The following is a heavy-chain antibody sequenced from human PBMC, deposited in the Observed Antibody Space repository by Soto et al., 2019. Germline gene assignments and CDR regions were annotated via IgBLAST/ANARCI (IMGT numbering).Heavy chain of an antibody. V-gene: IGHV3-21*01. J-gene: IGHJ4*02. CDR3: ARIGDTAMVTGYFDY. CDR1: GFTFSSYS. Sequence: EVQLVESGGGLVKPGGSLRLSCAASGFTFSSYSMNWVRQAPGKWLEWVSSISSSSSYIYYADSVKVRFTISRDNAKKSLYLQMNSLRAEDTAVYYCARIGDTAMVTGYFDYWGQGTLVTVSS. CDR2: ISSSSSYI. D-gene: IGHD5-18*01.